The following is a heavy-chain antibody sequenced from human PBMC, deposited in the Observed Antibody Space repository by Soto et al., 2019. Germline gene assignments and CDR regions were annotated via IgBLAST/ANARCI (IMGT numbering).Heavy chain of an antibody. D-gene: IGHD1-1*01. CDR2: IYYSGST. CDR3: ARDAGRDGYNSFSLFHY. Sequence: SDTRCLTGTVSGGTISSGGYYWSWNRQHPGKGLEWIGYIYYSGSTYYTPSLNSRVTISVHTSKNQFSLKLSSVTAADTAVYYCARDAGRDGYNSFSLFHYWGQGPLVTAPQ. V-gene: IGHV4-31*03. J-gene: IGHJ4*02. CDR1: GGTISSGGYY.